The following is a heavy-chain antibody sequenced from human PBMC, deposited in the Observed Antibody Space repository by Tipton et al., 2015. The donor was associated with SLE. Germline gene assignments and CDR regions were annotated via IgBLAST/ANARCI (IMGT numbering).Heavy chain of an antibody. CDR2: IYYRGGT. V-gene: IGHV4-59*02. D-gene: IGHD1/OR15-1a*01. CDR1: GGSVSNYY. Sequence: TLSLTCTVSGGSVSNYYWTWIRQSPGRGLEWIGYIYYRGGTDSNPSLKSRVTISVDTYRNQFSLKLSSVTAADTAMYYCERARIGTTDAFDIWGQGTVVTVSS. J-gene: IGHJ3*02. CDR3: ERARIGTTDAFDI.